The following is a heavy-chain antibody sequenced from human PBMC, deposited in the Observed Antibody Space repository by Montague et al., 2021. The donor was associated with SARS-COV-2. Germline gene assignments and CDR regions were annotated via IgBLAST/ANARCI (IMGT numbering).Heavy chain of an antibody. CDR1: GGSISSYY. Sequence: SETLSLTCTVSGGSISSYYWSWIRQPPGKGLEWIGYIYYSRSTYYNPSLKSRVIISVDTSKNQFSLELSSVTAAGTAVYYCARQRKAAEVTEISFDCWGQGTLVTVSS. J-gene: IGHJ4*02. CDR3: ARQRKAAEVTEISFDC. CDR2: IYYSRST. V-gene: IGHV4-59*08. D-gene: IGHD4-23*01.